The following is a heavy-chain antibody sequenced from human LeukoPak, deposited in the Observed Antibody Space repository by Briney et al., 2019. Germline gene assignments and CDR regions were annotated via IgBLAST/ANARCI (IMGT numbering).Heavy chain of an antibody. CDR1: GYTFTSYA. Sequence: SVKVSCKPSGYTFTSYAISWVRQAPGQGLEWMGGIIPIFGTANYAQKFQGRVTITADESTSTAYMELSSLRSEDTAVYYCARAGYSSSWSPLADAFDIWGQGTMVTVSS. V-gene: IGHV1-69*13. D-gene: IGHD6-13*01. CDR3: ARAGYSSSWSPLADAFDI. CDR2: IIPIFGTA. J-gene: IGHJ3*02.